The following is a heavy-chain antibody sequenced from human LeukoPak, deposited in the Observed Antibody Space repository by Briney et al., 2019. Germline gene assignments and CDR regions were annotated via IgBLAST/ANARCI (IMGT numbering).Heavy chain of an antibody. CDR3: ASKSGSGWFFDY. CDR2: ISSSSSYI. J-gene: IGHJ4*02. V-gene: IGHV3-21*01. D-gene: IGHD6-19*01. CDR1: GGSFSGYY. Sequence: ETLSLTCAVYGGSFSGYYWSWIRQAPGKGLEWVSSISSSSSYIYYADSVKGRFTISRDNAKNSLYLQMNSLRAEDTAVYYCASKSGSGWFFDYWGQGTLVTVSS.